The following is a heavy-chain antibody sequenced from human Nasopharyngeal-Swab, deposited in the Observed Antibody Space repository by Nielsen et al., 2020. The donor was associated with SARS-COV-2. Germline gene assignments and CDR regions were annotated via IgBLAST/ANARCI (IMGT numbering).Heavy chain of an antibody. J-gene: IGHJ4*02. CDR2: INHSGST. V-gene: IGHV4-34*01. CDR3: ARVGQQLVRGAYFDY. Sequence: SQTLSLTCAVYGGSFSGYYWSWIRQPPGKGLEWIGEINHSGSTNYNPPLKSRVTISVDTSKNQFSLKLSSVTAADTAVYYCARVGQQLVRGAYFDYWGQGTLVTVSS. D-gene: IGHD6-13*01. CDR1: GGSFSGYY.